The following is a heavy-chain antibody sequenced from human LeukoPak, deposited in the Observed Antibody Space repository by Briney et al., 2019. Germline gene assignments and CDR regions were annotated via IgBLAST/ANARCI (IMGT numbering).Heavy chain of an antibody. CDR3: ARSFMVRGVTLDY. J-gene: IGHJ4*02. D-gene: IGHD3-10*01. V-gene: IGHV3-48*04. Sequence: GGSLRLTCAASGFAFSSYSMNWVRQAPGKGLEWVSYINNSSLIKYYADSEKGRITISRDNAKNLLFLQMSSLRVEDTAVYYCARSFMVRGVTLDYWGQGTLVTVSS. CDR2: INNSSLIK. CDR1: GFAFSSYS.